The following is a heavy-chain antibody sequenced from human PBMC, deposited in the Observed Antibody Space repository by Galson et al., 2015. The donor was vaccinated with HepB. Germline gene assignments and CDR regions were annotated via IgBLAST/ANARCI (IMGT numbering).Heavy chain of an antibody. V-gene: IGHV1-18*01. CDR2: ISAYNGNT. CDR3: ARDDYGDYSDLDY. J-gene: IGHJ4*02. D-gene: IGHD4-17*01. CDR1: GYIFINSG. Sequence: SVTVSCKASGYIFINSGISWVRQAPGQGLEWMGWISAYNGNTNYAQKVQGRVTMTTDTSTSTAYMELRSLRSDDTAVYYCARDDYGDYSDLDYWGQGTLVTVSS.